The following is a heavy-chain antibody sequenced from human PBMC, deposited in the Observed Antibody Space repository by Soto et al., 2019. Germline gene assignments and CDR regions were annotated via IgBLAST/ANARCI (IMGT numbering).Heavy chain of an antibody. CDR3: ARRLSSGWYHFDY. V-gene: IGHV4-59*01. CDR2: IYYSGST. D-gene: IGHD6-19*01. J-gene: IGHJ4*02. Sequence: PSETLSLTCTVSGGSISSYYWSWIRQPPGKGLEWIGYIYYSGSTNYNPSLKSRVTISVDTSKNQFSLKLSSVTAADTAVYSCARRLSSGWYHFDYWGQGTLVTVSS. CDR1: GGSISSYY.